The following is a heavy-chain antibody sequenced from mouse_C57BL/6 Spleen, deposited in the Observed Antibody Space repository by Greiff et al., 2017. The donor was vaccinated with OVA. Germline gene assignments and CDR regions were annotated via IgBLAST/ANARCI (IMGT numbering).Heavy chain of an antibody. CDR2: IDPSDSYT. V-gene: IGHV1-50*01. CDR3: ARPAQATSWFAY. Sequence: QVQLKQPGAELVKPGASVKLSCKASGYTFTSYWMQWVKQRPGQGLEWIGEIDPSDSYTNYNQKFKGKATLTVDTSSSTAYMQLSSLTSEDSAVYYCARPAQATSWFAYWGQGTLVTVSA. J-gene: IGHJ3*01. D-gene: IGHD3-2*02. CDR1: GYTFTSYW.